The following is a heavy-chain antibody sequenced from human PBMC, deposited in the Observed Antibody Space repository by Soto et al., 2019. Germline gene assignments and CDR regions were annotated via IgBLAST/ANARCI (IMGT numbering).Heavy chain of an antibody. J-gene: IGHJ6*03. CDR1: GGSFSGYY. V-gene: IGHV4-34*01. CDR2: INHSGST. D-gene: IGHD6-19*01. CDR3: ARGYPPARSCCYRVRYYSYIYA. Sequence: PSETLSLTCAVYGGSFSGYYWSWIRQPPGKGLEWIGEINHSGSTNYNPSLKSRVTISVDTSKNQFSLKLSSVTAADTAVYYCARGYPPARSCCYRVRYYSYIYALGKGNTVTVSS.